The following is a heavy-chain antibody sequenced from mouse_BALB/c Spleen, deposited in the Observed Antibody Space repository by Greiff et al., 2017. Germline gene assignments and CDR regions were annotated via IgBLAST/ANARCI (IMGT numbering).Heavy chain of an antibody. CDR2: ISSGSSTI. Sequence: EVKLMESGGGLVQPGGSRKLSCAASGFTFSSFGMHWVRQAPEKGLEWVAYISSGSSTIYYADTVKGRFTISRDNPKNTLFLQMTSLKSEDTAMYYCARYKDGNYGFAYWGQGTLVTVSA. CDR1: GFTFSSFG. J-gene: IGHJ3*01. V-gene: IGHV5-17*02. CDR3: ARYKDGNYGFAY. D-gene: IGHD2-1*01.